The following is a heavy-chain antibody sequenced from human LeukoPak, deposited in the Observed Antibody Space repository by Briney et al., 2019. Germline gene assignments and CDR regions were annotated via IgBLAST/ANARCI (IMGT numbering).Heavy chain of an antibody. D-gene: IGHD5-18*01. CDR2: TYP. Sequence: PSQTLSLTCTVSGGSLSSGDHYWSWIRQHPERGLEWIGNTYPYYNPPFKSRVTIVVDTSRNQFSLNLNSVSAADTAVYYCVRGRGYGYGIDYWGRGTLVIVSS. CDR1: GGSLSSGDHY. V-gene: IGHV4-31*03. CDR3: VRGRGYGYGIDY. J-gene: IGHJ4*02.